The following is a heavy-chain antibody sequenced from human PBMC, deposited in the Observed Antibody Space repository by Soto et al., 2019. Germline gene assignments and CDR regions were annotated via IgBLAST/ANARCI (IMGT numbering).Heavy chain of an antibody. V-gene: IGHV4-38-2*02. CDR3: ARDLDFWSGSGPYYYGMDV. D-gene: IGHD3-3*01. J-gene: IGHJ6*02. CDR2: IYHSGST. Sequence: PSEPLSLTCAVSGYSISSGYYWGWIRQPPGKGLEWIGSIYHSGSTYYNPSLKGRVTISVDTSKNQFSLKLSSVTAADTAVYYCARDLDFWSGSGPYYYGMDVWGQGTTVTVSS. CDR1: GYSISSGYY.